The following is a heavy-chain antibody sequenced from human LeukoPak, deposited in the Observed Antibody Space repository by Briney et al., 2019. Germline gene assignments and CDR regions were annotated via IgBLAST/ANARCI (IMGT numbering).Heavy chain of an antibody. V-gene: IGHV3-7*03. J-gene: IGHJ5*02. CDR3: ANSRGHGSGNL. CDR2: IKQDGSEK. CDR1: GFTFSSYW. D-gene: IGHD3-10*01. Sequence: GGSLRLSCAASGFTFSSYWMSWARQAPGKGLEWVANIKQDGSEKYYVDSVKGRFTISRDNAKNSLYLQMDSLRAEDAAVYYCANSRGHGSGNLWGQGTLVTVSS.